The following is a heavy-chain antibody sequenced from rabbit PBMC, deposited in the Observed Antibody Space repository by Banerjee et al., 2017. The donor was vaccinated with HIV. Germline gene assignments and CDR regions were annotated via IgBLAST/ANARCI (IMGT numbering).Heavy chain of an antibody. V-gene: IGHV1S40*01. CDR2: IYAGSGNT. CDR1: GFSFSSGYD. Sequence: QSLEESGGDLVKPEGSLTLTCTASGFSFSSGYDMCWVRQAPGKGLEWIGYIYAGSGNTWYANWVNGRFTISKTSSTTVTLHMTSLTAADTATYFCARDNDGYRGYDFDLWGQGTLVTVS. J-gene: IGHJ4*01. D-gene: IGHD6-1*01. CDR3: ARDNDGYRGYDFDL.